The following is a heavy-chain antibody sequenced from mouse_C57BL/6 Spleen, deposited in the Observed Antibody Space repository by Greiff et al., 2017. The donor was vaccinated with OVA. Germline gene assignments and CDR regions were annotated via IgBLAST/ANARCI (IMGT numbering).Heavy chain of an antibody. CDR3: ARHDERGDYYCSEMAMDY. J-gene: IGHJ4*01. V-gene: IGHV1-62-2*01. D-gene: IGHD1-1*01. CDR2: FYPGSGSI. Sequence: QVQLKQSGAELVKPGASVKLSCKASGYTFTEYTIHWVKQRSGQGLEWIGWFYPGSGSIKYNEKFKDKATLTADKSSSTVYMELSRLTSEDSAVYFCARHDERGDYYCSEMAMDYWGQGTSVTVSS. CDR1: GYTFTEYT.